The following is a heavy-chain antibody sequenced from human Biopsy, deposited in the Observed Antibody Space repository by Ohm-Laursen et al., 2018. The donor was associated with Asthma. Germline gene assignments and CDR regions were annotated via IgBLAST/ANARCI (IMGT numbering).Heavy chain of an antibody. V-gene: IGHV1-69*13. Sequence: SVKVSCKSPGGTFNTYVIGWVRQAPGQGLEWMGGINSVFGTTTYPQKFLDRVTITADDSTSTVYMELSSLRSEDTAVYYCARKAGSCISRTCYSLDFWGQGTLVTVSS. J-gene: IGHJ4*02. CDR1: GGTFNTYV. CDR2: INSVFGTT. D-gene: IGHD2-2*01. CDR3: ARKAGSCISRTCYSLDF.